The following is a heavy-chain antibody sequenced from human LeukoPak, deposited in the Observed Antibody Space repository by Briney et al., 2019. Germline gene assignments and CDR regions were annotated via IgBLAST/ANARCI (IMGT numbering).Heavy chain of an antibody. CDR2: INHSGST. CDR1: GGSFSGYY. J-gene: IGHJ6*02. V-gene: IGHV4-34*01. Sequence: SETLSLTCAVYGGSFSGYYWSWIRQPPGKGLEGIGEINHSGSTNYNPSLKSRVTISVDTSKNQFSLKLSSVTAADTAVYYCARGACTSCYFGYYYGMDVWGQGTTVTVSS. D-gene: IGHD2-2*01. CDR3: ARGACTSCYFGYYYGMDV.